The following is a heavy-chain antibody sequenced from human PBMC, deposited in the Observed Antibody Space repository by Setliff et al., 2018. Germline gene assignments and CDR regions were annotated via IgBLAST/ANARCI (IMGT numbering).Heavy chain of an antibody. V-gene: IGHV4-39*01. CDR2: IYYRGDT. D-gene: IGHD1-1*01. CDR3: ARTGTYRYFDY. J-gene: IGHJ4*02. CDR1: GASLNSGTYY. Sequence: PSETLSLTCTVSGASLNSGTYYWGWIRQPPGKGLEWIGRIYYRGDTYYNASLKGRLTISVDMAQNQFSLRLTSVTAADTAVYYCARTGTYRYFDYWGQGSQVTVLL.